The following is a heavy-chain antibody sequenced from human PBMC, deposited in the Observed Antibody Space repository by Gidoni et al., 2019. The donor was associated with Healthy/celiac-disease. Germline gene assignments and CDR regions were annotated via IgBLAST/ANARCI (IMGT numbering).Heavy chain of an antibody. J-gene: IGHJ1*01. CDR2: IYWDDDK. V-gene: IGHV2-5*02. CDR1: GFSLSTSGVC. D-gene: IGHD3-3*01. CDR3: AHNKGGFWSGYYNEYFQH. Sequence: QITLKESGPTLVKPTQTLTLTCTFSGFSLSTSGVCVGWIRQPPGKALEWLALIYWDDDKRYSPSLKSRLTITKDTSKNQVVLTMTNMDPVDTATYYCAHNKGGFWSGYYNEYFQHWGQGTLVTVSS.